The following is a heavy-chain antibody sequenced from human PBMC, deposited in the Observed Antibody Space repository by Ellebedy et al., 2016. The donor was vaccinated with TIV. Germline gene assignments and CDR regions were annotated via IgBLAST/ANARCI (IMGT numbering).Heavy chain of an antibody. CDR2: IYYSGST. J-gene: IGHJ6*02. V-gene: IGHV4-31*03. Sequence: SETLSLTXTVSGGSISSGGYYWSWIRQHPGKGLEWIGYIYYSGSTYYNPSLKSRVTISVDTSKNQFSLKLSSVTAADTAVYYCARGWGRYCSSTSCYYYYGMDVWGQGTTVTVSS. CDR1: GGSISSGGYY. CDR3: ARGWGRYCSSTSCYYYYGMDV. D-gene: IGHD2-2*01.